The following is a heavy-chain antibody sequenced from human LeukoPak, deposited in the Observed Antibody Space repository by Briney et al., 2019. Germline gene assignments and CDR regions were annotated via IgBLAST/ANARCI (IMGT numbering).Heavy chain of an antibody. J-gene: IGHJ1*01. Sequence: PGGSLRLSCAASGFTFSSYGMHWVRQAPGKGLEWVAFIRYDGSNKYYADSVKGRFTISRDNSKNTLYLQMNSLRAEDTAVYYCAKDLRIDSSGWSKHVDAEYFQHWGQGTLVTVSS. CDR2: IRYDGSNK. CDR3: AKDLRIDSSGWSKHVDAEYFQH. CDR1: GFTFSSYG. D-gene: IGHD6-19*01. V-gene: IGHV3-30*02.